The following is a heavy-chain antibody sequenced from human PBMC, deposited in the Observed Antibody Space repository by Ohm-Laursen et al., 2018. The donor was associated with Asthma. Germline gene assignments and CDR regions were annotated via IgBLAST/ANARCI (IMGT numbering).Heavy chain of an antibody. J-gene: IGHJ6*02. CDR3: ARFRATIFAVIKKFYGMDV. Sequence: SQTLSLTCTVSRDYIRSAGYYWSWVRQPPGKGLEWIGHIYYSGSTYYNPAFRSRVTISVDTSVNQFSLRLTSVTAADTAVYYCARFRATIFAVIKKFYGMDVWGPGTTVTVSS. V-gene: IGHV4-31*03. CDR1: RDYIRSAGYY. CDR2: IYYSGST. D-gene: IGHD3-3*01.